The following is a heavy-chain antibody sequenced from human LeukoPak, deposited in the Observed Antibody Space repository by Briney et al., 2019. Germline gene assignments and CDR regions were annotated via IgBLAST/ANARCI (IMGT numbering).Heavy chain of an antibody. D-gene: IGHD3-10*01. J-gene: IGHJ6*02. Sequence: GGSLRLSCAASGFTFSSYSMNWVRQAPGKGLEWVSSISSSCSYIYYADSVKGRFTISRDNAKNSLYLQMNSLRAEDTAVYYCARDLRITMVRGVITYYYGMDVWGQGTTVTVSS. CDR3: ARDLRITMVRGVITYYYGMDV. V-gene: IGHV3-21*01. CDR2: ISSSCSYI. CDR1: GFTFSSYS.